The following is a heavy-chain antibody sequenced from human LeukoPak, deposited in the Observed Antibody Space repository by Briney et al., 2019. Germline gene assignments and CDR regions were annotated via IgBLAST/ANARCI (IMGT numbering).Heavy chain of an antibody. Sequence: GGALRLSCAASGCTFSSYWMSWVRQAPGRGLEGVSAISGSGGSTYYADSVKGRFTISRDNSKNTLYLQMNSLRAEDTAVYYCAKDIRNRGYSSFDYWGQGTLVTVSS. CDR2: ISGSGGST. CDR3: AKDIRNRGYSSFDY. J-gene: IGHJ4*02. D-gene: IGHD5-18*01. CDR1: GCTFSSYW. V-gene: IGHV3-23*01.